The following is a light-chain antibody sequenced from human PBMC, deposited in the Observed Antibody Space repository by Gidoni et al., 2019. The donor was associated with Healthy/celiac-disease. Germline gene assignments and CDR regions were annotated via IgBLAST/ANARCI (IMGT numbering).Light chain of an antibody. J-gene: IGLJ2*01. V-gene: IGLV3-25*02. Sequence: SYELTHPPSVSVSPGQTARITCSGDALPKQYAYGYQQKPGQAPVLVIYKDSERPSGIPERFSGSSSGTTVTLTISGVQAEDEADYYCQSADSSGTYPAVFGGGTKLTVL. CDR1: ALPKQY. CDR3: QSADSSGTYPAV. CDR2: KDS.